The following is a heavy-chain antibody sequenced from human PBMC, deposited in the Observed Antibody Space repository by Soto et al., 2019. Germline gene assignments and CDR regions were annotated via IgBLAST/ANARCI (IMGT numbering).Heavy chain of an antibody. CDR3: VKGGGQWLVNKYYYYYGMDV. Sequence: GGSLRLSCAASGFTFSSYAMHWVRQAPGKGLEWVAVISYDGSNKYYADSVKGRFTISRDNSKNTLYLQMSSLRAEDTAVYYCVKGGGQWLVNKYYYYYGMDVWGQGTTVTVSS. D-gene: IGHD6-19*01. CDR1: GFTFSSYA. J-gene: IGHJ6*02. CDR2: ISYDGSNK. V-gene: IGHV3-30-3*01.